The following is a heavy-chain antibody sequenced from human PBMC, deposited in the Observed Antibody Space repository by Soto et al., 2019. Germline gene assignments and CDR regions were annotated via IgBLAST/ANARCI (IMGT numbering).Heavy chain of an antibody. CDR3: GGGGGGQWLADY. Sequence: QVQLVQSGAEVKKPGSSVKVSCKASGGTFSSYAISWVRQAPGQGLEWMGGIIPIFGTANYAQKFQGRVTITAGESTSTASMGGSSLRSEDTAVYFCGGGGGGQWLADYWGQGTLVTVSS. CDR1: GGTFSSYA. V-gene: IGHV1-69*12. J-gene: IGHJ4*02. CDR2: IIPIFGTA. D-gene: IGHD3-22*01.